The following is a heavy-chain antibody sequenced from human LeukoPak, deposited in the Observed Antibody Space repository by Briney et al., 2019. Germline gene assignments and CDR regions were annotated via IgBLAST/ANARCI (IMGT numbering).Heavy chain of an antibody. CDR2: IYYSGST. V-gene: IGHV4-39*01. J-gene: IGHJ4*02. CDR3: ARHVRAARLDY. CDR1: GGSISSSSYY. D-gene: IGHD2/OR15-2a*01. Sequence: KASETLSLTCTVSGGSISSSSYYWGWIRQPPGKGLEWIGSIYYSGSTYYNPSLKSRVTISVDTSKNQFSLKLSSVTAADTAVYYCARHVRAARLDYWGQGTLVTVSS.